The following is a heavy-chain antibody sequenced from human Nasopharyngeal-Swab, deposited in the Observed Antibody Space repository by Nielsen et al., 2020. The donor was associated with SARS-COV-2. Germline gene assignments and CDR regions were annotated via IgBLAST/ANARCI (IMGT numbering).Heavy chain of an antibody. D-gene: IGHD3-16*02. CDR2: IYYSGST. J-gene: IGHJ6*02. CDR1: GGSISSGGYY. CDR3: ARLNGADYVWGSYRWWYGMDV. Sequence: SETLSLTCTVSGGSISSGGYYWSWIRQHPGKGLEWIGYIYYSGSTYYNPSLKSRVTISVDTSKNQFSLKLSSVTAADTSVYYCARLNGADYVWGSYRWWYGMDVWGQGTTVTVSS. V-gene: IGHV4-31*03.